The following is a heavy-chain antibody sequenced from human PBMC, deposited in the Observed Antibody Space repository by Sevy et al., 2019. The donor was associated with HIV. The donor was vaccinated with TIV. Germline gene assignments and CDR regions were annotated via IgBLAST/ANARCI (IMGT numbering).Heavy chain of an antibody. CDR2: IYWDDDK. CDR1: GFSLSTSGVG. CDR3: AHRGEYDDFWSGSYIAGYYFDY. D-gene: IGHD3-3*01. V-gene: IGHV2-5*02. Sequence: SGATLVNPTQTLTLTCTFSGFSLSTSGVGVGWIRQPPGKALEWLALIYWDDDKRYSPSLKSRLTINKDTSRNKAVLTMTDIDPVVRAKYNCAHRGEYDDFWSGSYIAGYYFDYWGQGTLVTVSS. J-gene: IGHJ4*02.